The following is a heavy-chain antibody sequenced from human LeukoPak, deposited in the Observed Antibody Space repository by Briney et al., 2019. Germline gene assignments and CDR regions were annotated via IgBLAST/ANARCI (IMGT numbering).Heavy chain of an antibody. CDR3: ARDLTFGGVIAPHDAFDI. CDR1: GGSLTNYY. Sequence: SETLSLTCAVFGGSLTNYYWSWIRQPPGKGLEWIAEINHSGSTSFNPSLMSRVTISVDTSMNQFSLKLGSVTAADTAVYYCARDLTFGGVIAPHDAFDIWGQGTMVTVSS. D-gene: IGHD3-16*02. V-gene: IGHV4-34*01. J-gene: IGHJ3*02. CDR2: INHSGST.